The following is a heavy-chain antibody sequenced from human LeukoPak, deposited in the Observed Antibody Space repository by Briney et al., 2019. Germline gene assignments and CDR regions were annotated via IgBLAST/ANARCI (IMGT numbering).Heavy chain of an antibody. J-gene: IGHJ4*02. CDR2: IRSKTDGGTT. V-gene: IGHV3-15*01. CDR1: GFTFSNAW. D-gene: IGHD6-19*01. CDR3: TTYVAVAGTRHFDS. Sequence: GGSLRLSCAASGFTFSNAWMSWVRQAPGKGLEWISRIRSKTDGGTTDYAAPVKDRFTISRDDSKNTLFLQINSLKTEDTAVYYCTTYVAVAGTRHFDSWGLGALVTVSS.